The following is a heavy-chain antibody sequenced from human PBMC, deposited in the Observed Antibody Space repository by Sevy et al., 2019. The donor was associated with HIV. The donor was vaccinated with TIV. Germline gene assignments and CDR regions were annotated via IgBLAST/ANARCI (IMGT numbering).Heavy chain of an antibody. CDR1: GFTFSSYA. Sequence: GSLRLSCAASGFTFSSYAMHWVRQAPGKGLEWVAVISYDGSNKYYADSVKGRFTISRDIAKNTLHLQMNSLRAEDTAVYYCARDLEFYDYGDYGPAFMPDYWGQGTLVTVSS. CDR3: ARDLEFYDYGDYGPAFMPDY. V-gene: IGHV3-30-3*01. J-gene: IGHJ4*02. CDR2: ISYDGSNK. D-gene: IGHD4-17*01.